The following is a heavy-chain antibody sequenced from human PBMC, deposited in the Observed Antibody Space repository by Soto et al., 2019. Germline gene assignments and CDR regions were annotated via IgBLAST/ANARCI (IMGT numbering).Heavy chain of an antibody. CDR3: ARAGRWLGLYYFDY. V-gene: IGHV3-66*01. CDR2: IYSGGST. CDR1: GFTVSSNY. D-gene: IGHD6-19*01. Sequence: EVQLVESGGGLVQPGGSLRLSCAASGFTVSSNYMSWVRQAPGKGLEWVSVIYSGGSTYYADSVKGRFTISRDNSKNTRYLQMNSLRAEDTAVYYCARAGRWLGLYYFDYWGQGTLVTVSS. J-gene: IGHJ4*02.